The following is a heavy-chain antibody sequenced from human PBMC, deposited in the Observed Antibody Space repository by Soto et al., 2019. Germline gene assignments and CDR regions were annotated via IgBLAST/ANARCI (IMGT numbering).Heavy chain of an antibody. CDR1: GYSFAGYW. CDR3: ARQIYDSDNGPNFQYYFDS. D-gene: IGHD3-22*01. J-gene: IGHJ4*02. CDR2: IDPSDSQT. Sequence: PXGSLKISGKGCGYSFAGYWITWVRQKPGKGLEWMGRIDPSDSQTYYSPSFRGHVTISATKSITTVFLQWSSLRASDTAMYYCARQIYDSDNGPNFQYYFDSWGQGTPVTVSS. V-gene: IGHV5-10-1*01.